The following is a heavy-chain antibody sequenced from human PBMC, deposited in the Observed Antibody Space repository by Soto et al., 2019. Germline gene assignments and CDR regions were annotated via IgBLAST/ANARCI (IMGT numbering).Heavy chain of an antibody. CDR1: GASIRSTDYY. CDR2: VYYTGST. Sequence: DTLSLTCTVSGASIRSTDYYWSWIRQAPGKGLEWIGYVYYTGSTYYNPSLMSRLTISVDTSKNQFSLKLTSVTAAETAVYYCVRTAREGAVAPHWFDRWGQGTQVTVSS. CDR3: VRTAREGAVAPHWFDR. J-gene: IGHJ5*02. V-gene: IGHV4-30-4*02. D-gene: IGHD2-21*02.